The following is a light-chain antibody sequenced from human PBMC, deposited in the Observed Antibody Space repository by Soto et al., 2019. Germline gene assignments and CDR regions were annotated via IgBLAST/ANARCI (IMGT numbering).Light chain of an antibody. Sequence: DIQMTQSPSFVSASVGDRVTISCRASQGISSWLAWYQQKPGKAPRLLIYSASTLYSGVPSRFSGSGSGTDFTLTISSLQPEDFATYYCQQADSCPLTFGPGTKVDIK. J-gene: IGKJ3*01. CDR2: SAS. V-gene: IGKV1-12*01. CDR3: QQADSCPLT. CDR1: QGISSW.